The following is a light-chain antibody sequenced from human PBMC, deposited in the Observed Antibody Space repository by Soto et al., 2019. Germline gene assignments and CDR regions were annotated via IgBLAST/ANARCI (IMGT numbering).Light chain of an antibody. CDR1: SGHSSYA. V-gene: IGLV4-69*01. J-gene: IGLJ2*01. CDR2: LSSDGSH. Sequence: QLVLTQSPSASASLGASVKLTCTLSSGHSSYAIAWHQQQPEKGPRYLMKLSSDGSHSKGDGIPDRFSGSSSGAERYLTISSLQSEDEADYYCQTWDTGIPMLFGGGTKLTVL. CDR3: QTWDTGIPML.